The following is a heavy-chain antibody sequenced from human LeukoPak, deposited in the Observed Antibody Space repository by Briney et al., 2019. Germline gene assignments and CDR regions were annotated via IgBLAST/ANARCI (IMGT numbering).Heavy chain of an antibody. J-gene: IGHJ4*02. V-gene: IGHV3-23*01. Sequence: PGGSLRLSCAASGLTFSSYAMSWVRQAPGKGLEWVSAISSSGGNTYYADSVRGRFTISRDNSKNTLYIQMNSLRAEDTAVYYCAARRPYYFDFWGQGTLVTVSS. CDR3: AARRPYYFDF. CDR1: GLTFSSYA. CDR2: ISSSGGNT.